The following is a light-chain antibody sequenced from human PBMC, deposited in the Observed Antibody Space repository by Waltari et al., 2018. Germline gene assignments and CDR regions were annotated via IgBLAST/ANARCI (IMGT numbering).Light chain of an antibody. CDR1: QSFSRA. Sequence: ERVLTQSPGPLSLSLGERATLSCRASQSFSRALAWYQQKPGQAPRLLIYDASTRAIGIPDRFSGGGSGTDFSLTISRLEPEDFAVYYCQHYVRLPVTFGQGTTVEIK. CDR2: DAS. J-gene: IGKJ1*01. CDR3: QHYVRLPVT. V-gene: IGKV3-20*01.